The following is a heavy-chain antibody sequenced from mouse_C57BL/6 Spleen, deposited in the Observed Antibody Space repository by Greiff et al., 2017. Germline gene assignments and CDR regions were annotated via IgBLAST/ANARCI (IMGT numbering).Heavy chain of an antibody. CDR3: TTGSTTAVARGYFEV. D-gene: IGHD1-1*01. V-gene: IGHV14-4*01. Sequence: EVQLQQSGAELVRPGASVKLSCTASGFNFTDDTMHWVKQRPEQGLEWIGWFYPESGDTEYAEKFEGKATITADTSSTTAYLQLSSLPSEDTAVYYCTTGSTTAVARGYFEVWGTGTTVTVSS. J-gene: IGHJ1*03. CDR2: FYPESGDT. CDR1: GFNFTDDT.